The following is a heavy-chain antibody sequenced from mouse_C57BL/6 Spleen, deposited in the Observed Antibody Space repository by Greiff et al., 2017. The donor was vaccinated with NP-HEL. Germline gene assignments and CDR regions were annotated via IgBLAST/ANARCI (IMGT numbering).Heavy chain of an antibody. CDR3: TREGVGAMDY. J-gene: IGHJ4*01. V-gene: IGHV5-9-1*02. D-gene: IGHD1-3*01. Sequence: EVKLMESGEGLVKPGGSLKLSCAASGFTFSSYAMSWVRQTPEKRLEWVAYISSGGDYIYYADTVKGRFTISRDNDRHTLYLQMSSRKSEDTAMYYCTREGVGAMDYWGQGTSVTVSS. CDR1: GFTFSSYA. CDR2: ISSGGDYI.